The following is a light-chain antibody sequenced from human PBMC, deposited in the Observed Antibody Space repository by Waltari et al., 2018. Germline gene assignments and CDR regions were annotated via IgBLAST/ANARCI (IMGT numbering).Light chain of an antibody. CDR2: GAS. CDR3: QQSGDSLWT. CDR1: QSVHSSY. V-gene: IGKV3-20*01. Sequence: DIVLTPSPGTLSLSLGERATLSCRASQSVHSSYLAWYLQQPGQAPRLLIYGASNRATGIPDRFSGTGSGTDFTLTISGLEPEDFGVYFCQQSGDSLWTFGQGTNVEIK. J-gene: IGKJ1*01.